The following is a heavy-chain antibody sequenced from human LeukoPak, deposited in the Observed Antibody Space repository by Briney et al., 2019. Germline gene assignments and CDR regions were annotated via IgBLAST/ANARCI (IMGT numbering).Heavy chain of an antibody. D-gene: IGHD6-19*01. J-gene: IGHJ4*02. CDR3: VGIAVAGTIPSTN. CDR2: VYYTGRT. V-gene: IGHV4-59*12. Sequence: SETLSLTCTVSGGSISGSYWDWIRQSPGKGLEWLGYVYYTGRTNYNPSLKSRLTMSVDTSTNQFSLRLSSVTAADTAVYYCVGIAVAGTIPSTNGGQGTLVTVSS. CDR1: GGSISGSY.